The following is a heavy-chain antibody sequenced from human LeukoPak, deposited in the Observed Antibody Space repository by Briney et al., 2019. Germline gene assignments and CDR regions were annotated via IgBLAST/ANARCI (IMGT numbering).Heavy chain of an antibody. J-gene: IGHJ4*02. CDR3: ARDGGYYDSSGYYY. CDR1: GGSFSGYY. D-gene: IGHD3-22*01. V-gene: IGHV4-34*01. CDR2: INHSGST. Sequence: SETLSLTCAVYGGSFSGYYWSWIRQPPGKGLEWIGEINHSGSTNYNPSLKSRVTISVDTSKNQFSLKLSSVTAADTAVYYCARDGGYYDSSGYYYWGQGTLVTVSS.